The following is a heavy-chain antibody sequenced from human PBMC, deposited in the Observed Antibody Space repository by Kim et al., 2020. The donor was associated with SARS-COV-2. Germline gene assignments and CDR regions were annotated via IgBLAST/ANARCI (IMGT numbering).Heavy chain of an antibody. D-gene: IGHD3-10*01. CDR1: GGTFSSYA. Sequence: SVKVSCKASGGTFSSYAISWVRQAPGQGLEWMGGIIPIFGTANYAQKFQGRVTITADESTSTAYMELSSLRSEDTAVYYCARDSYGSGRYYYYGMDVWGQGTTVTVSS. J-gene: IGHJ6*02. CDR3: ARDSYGSGRYYYYGMDV. V-gene: IGHV1-69*13. CDR2: IIPIFGTA.